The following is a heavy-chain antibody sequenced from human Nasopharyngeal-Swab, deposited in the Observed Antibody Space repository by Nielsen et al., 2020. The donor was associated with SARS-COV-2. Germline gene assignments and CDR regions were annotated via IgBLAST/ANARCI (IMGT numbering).Heavy chain of an antibody. J-gene: IGHJ4*02. D-gene: IGHD1-1*01. CDR1: GFTFSSYS. CDR3: ARLSGTHY. V-gene: IGHV3-48*04. Sequence: GESLKISCAASGFTFSSYSMNWVRQAPGKGLEWVSYISSSSITIYYADSVKGRFTISRDNAKNALYLQMNSLIAEDTAVYYCARLSGTHYWGQGTLVTVSS. CDR2: ISSSSITI.